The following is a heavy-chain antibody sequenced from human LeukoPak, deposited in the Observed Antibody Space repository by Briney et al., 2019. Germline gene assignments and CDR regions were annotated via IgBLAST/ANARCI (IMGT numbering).Heavy chain of an antibody. CDR2: ISAYNGNT. CDR1: DYTFTSYG. D-gene: IGHD1-26*01. V-gene: IGHV1-18*01. CDR3: ASFPYDSGSYSGY. J-gene: IGHJ4*02. Sequence: EASVTVSCKASDYTFTSYGMSWVGQAPGQGLEWMGWISAYNGNTNYAQKLQGRVTMTTDTSTSTAYMELRSLRSDDTAVYYCASFPYDSGSYSGYWGQGTLVTVSS.